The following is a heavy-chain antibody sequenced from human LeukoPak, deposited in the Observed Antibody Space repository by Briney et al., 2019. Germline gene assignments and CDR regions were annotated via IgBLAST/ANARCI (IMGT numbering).Heavy chain of an antibody. J-gene: IGHJ4*02. D-gene: IGHD6-13*01. CDR3: TKIGDSSSWYYFDY. Sequence: GGSLRLSCAASGFTVSSNYMSWVRQAPGKGLEWVSVIYSGGSTYYADSVKGRFTISRDNSKNTLYLQMNSLRAEDTAVYYCTKIGDSSSWYYFDYWGQGTLVTVSS. CDR2: IYSGGST. CDR1: GFTVSSNY. V-gene: IGHV3-66*01.